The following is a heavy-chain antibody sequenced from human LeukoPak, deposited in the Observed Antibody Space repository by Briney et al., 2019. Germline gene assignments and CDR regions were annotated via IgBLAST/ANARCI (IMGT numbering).Heavy chain of an antibody. D-gene: IGHD6-6*01. V-gene: IGHV4-34*01. Sequence: SETLSLTCAVYGGSFSGHYWSWIRQPPGKGLEWIGEINHGGSTNYNPPLKSRVTISIDTSKNQFSLKLSSVTAADTAVYFCAREYTTSSTAFDIWGQGTMVTVSS. J-gene: IGHJ3*02. CDR3: AREYTTSSTAFDI. CDR1: GGSFSGHY. CDR2: INHGGST.